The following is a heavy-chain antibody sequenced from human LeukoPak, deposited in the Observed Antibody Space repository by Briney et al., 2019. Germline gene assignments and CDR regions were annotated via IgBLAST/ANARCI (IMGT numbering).Heavy chain of an antibody. CDR1: GYSFTSYW. Sequence: GESLKISCKGSGYSFTSYWIGWVRQMAGKGLWWGGIIYPGDSDTRSSPSFQGEVTISAEKSISTAFLQWSSLKASATAIYCWGRLIPGTYNWFDPWGQGTLVTVFS. CDR2: IYPGDSDT. CDR3: GRLIPGTYNWFDP. D-gene: IGHD3-16*01. V-gene: IGHV5-51*01. J-gene: IGHJ5*02.